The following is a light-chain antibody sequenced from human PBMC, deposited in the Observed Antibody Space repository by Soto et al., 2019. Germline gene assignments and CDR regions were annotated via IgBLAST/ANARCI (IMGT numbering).Light chain of an antibody. CDR2: GAS. V-gene: IGKV3-20*01. CDR1: QSVSSSY. Sequence: EIVLTQSPGTLSLSPGERATLSCRASQSVSSSYLAWYQQKPGQAPRLLIYGASSRATGIPDRFSGSGYGTDFTLTISRLEPEDFAVYYCHQYGSSHGAFGGGPNVEIK. CDR3: HQYGSSHGA. J-gene: IGKJ4*01.